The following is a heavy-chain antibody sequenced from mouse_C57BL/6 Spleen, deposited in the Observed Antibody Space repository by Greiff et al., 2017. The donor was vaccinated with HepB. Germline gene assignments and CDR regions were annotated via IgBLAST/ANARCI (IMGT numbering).Heavy chain of an antibody. CDR1: GYAFSSYW. V-gene: IGHV1-80*01. CDR2: IYPGDGDT. Sequence: VQGVESGAELVKPGASVKISCKASGYAFSSYWMNWVKQRPGKGLEWIGQIYPGDGDTNYNGKFKGKATLTADKSSSTAYMQLSSLTSEDSAVYFCARRTTVVRAMDYWGQGTSVTVSS. D-gene: IGHD1-1*01. CDR3: ARRTTVVRAMDY. J-gene: IGHJ4*01.